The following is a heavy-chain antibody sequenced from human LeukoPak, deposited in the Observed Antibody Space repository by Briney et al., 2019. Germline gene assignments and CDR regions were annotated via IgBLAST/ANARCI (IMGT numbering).Heavy chain of an antibody. CDR3: ARGSATYYRYFDY. CDR1: GYTFTSNY. CDR2: ISPSGGST. V-gene: IGHV1-46*01. Sequence: ASVKVSCKASGYTFTSNYMHWVRQAPGQGPEWMGVISPSGGSTTYAQKFQGRVTLTRDMSTSTDYLELSSLRSEDTALYYCARGSATYYRYFDYWGQGILVTVSS. J-gene: IGHJ4*02. D-gene: IGHD3-10*01.